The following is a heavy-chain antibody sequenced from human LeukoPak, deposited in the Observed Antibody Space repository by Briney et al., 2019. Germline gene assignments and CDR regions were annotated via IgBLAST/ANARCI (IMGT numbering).Heavy chain of an antibody. CDR3: ARDWYSSSSPSFQH. CDR1: GYTLTSYA. V-gene: IGHV7-4-1*02. Sequence: GASVKVSCKASGYTLTSYAMNWVRQAPGQGLEWMGWINTNTGNPTYALGFTGRFVFSLDTSVSTAYLQISSLKAEDTAVYYCARDWYSSSSPSFQHWGQGTLVTVSS. D-gene: IGHD6-13*01. J-gene: IGHJ1*01. CDR2: INTNTGNP.